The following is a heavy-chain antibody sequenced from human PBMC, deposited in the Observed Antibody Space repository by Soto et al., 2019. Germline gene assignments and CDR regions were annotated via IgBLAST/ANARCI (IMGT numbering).Heavy chain of an antibody. V-gene: IGHV1-69*13. J-gene: IGHJ4*02. CDR1: GGTFSSYA. Sequence: GASVKVSCKASGGTFSSYAISWLRQAPGQGLEWMGGIIPIFGTANYAQKFQGRVTITADESTSTAYMELSSLRSEDTAVYYCARAGRDGYNSWGYWGQGTLVTVSS. CDR2: IIPIFGTA. CDR3: ARAGRDGYNSWGY. D-gene: IGHD5-12*01.